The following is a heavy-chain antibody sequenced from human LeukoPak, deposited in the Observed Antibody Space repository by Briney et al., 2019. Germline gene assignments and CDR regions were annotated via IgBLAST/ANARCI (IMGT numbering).Heavy chain of an antibody. Sequence: SETLSLTCTVSGGSISSYYWSWIRQPPGKGLEWIGYIYYSGSTNYNPSLKSRVTISVDTSKNQFSLKLSSVTAADTAVYYCARAPSYYMDVWGKGTTVTIPS. CDR2: IYYSGST. J-gene: IGHJ6*03. CDR1: GGSISSYY. CDR3: ARAPSYYMDV. V-gene: IGHV4-59*01.